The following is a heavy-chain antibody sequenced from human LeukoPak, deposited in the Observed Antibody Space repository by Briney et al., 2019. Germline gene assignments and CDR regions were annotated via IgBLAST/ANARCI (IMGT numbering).Heavy chain of an antibody. CDR2: INPSGGST. CDR1: GYTFTSYY. V-gene: IGHV1-46*01. Sequence: ASVKVSCKASGYTFTSYYMHWVRQAPGQGLEWMGIINPSGGSTSYAQKFQGGVTMTRDTSTSTVYMELSSLRSEDTAVYYCARDVSGYNWNYAIGDAFDIWGQGTVVTVSS. D-gene: IGHD1-7*01. CDR3: ARDVSGYNWNYAIGDAFDI. J-gene: IGHJ3*02.